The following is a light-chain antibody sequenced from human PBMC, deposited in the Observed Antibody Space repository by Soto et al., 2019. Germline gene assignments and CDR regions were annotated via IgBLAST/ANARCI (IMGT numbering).Light chain of an antibody. CDR2: DVS. J-gene: IGLJ2*01. Sequence: QSALTQPASVSGSPGQSITISCTGTSSDVGGYNYVSWYQQHPGKAPKLMIYDVSNRTSGVSNRFSGSKSGNTASLTISGLQAEDEADYYCSSYTSSSLVVFGGGTKLTVL. V-gene: IGLV2-14*01. CDR1: SSDVGGYNY. CDR3: SSYTSSSLVV.